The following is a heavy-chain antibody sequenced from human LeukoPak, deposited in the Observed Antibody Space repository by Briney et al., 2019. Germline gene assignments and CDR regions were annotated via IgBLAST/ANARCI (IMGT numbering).Heavy chain of an antibody. V-gene: IGHV3-30*18. Sequence: GGSLRLSCAASGFTFSSYGMHWVRQAPGKGLEGVAVISYDGSNKYYADSVKGRFTISRDNSKNTLYLQMNSLRAEDTAVYYCAKDVVTAAITAFDIWGQATMVTVYS. CDR3: AKDVVTAAITAFDI. J-gene: IGHJ3*02. CDR1: GFTFSSYG. CDR2: ISYDGSNK. D-gene: IGHD2-2*02.